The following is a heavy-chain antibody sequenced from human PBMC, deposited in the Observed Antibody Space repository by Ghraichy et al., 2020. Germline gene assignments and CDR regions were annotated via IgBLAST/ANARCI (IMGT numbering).Heavy chain of an antibody. V-gene: IGHV4-30-4*08. CDR3: ARARNSSGYYPVGY. CDR1: GDSISSGDYY. J-gene: IGHJ4*02. CDR2: IYKSGST. Sequence: SETLSLTCTVSGDSISSGDYYWGRIRQLPGKGLEWLGYIYKSGSTYYSPSLKSRLIISIDTSKNQFSLKLNSVTAADTAVYYCARARNSSGYYPVGYWGQGTLVAVSS. D-gene: IGHD3-22*01.